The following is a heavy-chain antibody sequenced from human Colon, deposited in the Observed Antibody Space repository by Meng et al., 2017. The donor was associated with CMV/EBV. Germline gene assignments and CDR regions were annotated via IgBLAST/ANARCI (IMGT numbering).Heavy chain of an antibody. CDR1: GYSISSGYY. D-gene: IGHD1-26*01. J-gene: IGHJ4*02. CDR2: IYHSGST. V-gene: IGHV4-38-2*02. Sequence: SETLSLTCTVSGYSISSGYYWGWIRQPPGKGLEWIGSIYHSGSTYYNPSLKSRLTMSVDTSTNQFSLRLASVTAADTAVYYCARDYDRYTGSYLDFWGQGTLVTVSS. CDR3: ARDYDRYTGSYLDF.